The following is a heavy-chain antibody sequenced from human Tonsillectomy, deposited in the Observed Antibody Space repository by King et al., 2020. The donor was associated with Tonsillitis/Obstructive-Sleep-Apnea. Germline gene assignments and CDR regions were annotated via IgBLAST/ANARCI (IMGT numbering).Heavy chain of an antibody. CDR3: ARERTYYYGSGSFDY. CDR1: GFTFSSYG. V-gene: IGHV3-33*01. Sequence: VQLVESGGGVVQPGRSLRLSCAASGFTFSSYGMHWVRQAPGKGLEWVAVIWYDGSNKYYADSVKGRFTISRDNSKNTLYLQMDSLRAEETAGYYCARERTYYYGSGSFDYWGQGTLVTVSS. CDR2: IWYDGSNK. D-gene: IGHD3-10*01. J-gene: IGHJ4*02.